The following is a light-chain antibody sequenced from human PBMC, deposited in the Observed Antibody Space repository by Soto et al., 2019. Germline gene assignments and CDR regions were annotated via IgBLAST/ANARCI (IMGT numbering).Light chain of an antibody. CDR1: QSVSSSY. CDR3: QQYGSSPWT. J-gene: IGKJ1*01. CDR2: GAS. V-gene: IGKV3-20*01. Sequence: EIVLTQSPGTLSLSPGERATLSCRASQSVSSSYLAWYQQKPGQAPRLLIYGASSRATGIPDRFSGSGSGTDFTLTISRLEPEDFAVYDCQQYGSSPWTFGQGTKVESK.